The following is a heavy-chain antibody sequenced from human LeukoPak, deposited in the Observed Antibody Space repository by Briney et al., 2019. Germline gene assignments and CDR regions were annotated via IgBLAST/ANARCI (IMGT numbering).Heavy chain of an antibody. Sequence: SETLSLTCAVYGGSFSGYYWSWIRQPPGKGLEWIGEINHSGSTNYNPSLKSRVTISVDTSKNQFSLKLSSVTAADTAVYYCAREYSSPPIDYYYYMDVWGKGTTVTVSS. J-gene: IGHJ6*03. CDR3: AREYSSPPIDYYYYMDV. CDR2: INHSGST. V-gene: IGHV4-34*01. CDR1: GGSFSGYY. D-gene: IGHD6-6*01.